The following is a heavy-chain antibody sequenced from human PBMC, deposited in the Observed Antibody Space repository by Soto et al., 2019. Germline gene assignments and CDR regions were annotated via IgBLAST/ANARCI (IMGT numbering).Heavy chain of an antibody. D-gene: IGHD2-2*02. CDR1: GFPFSSYE. V-gene: IGHV3-48*03. J-gene: IGHJ4*02. CDR3: ASRNTGCFDY. Sequence: GSLSLPCADFGFPFSSYEVNWVRQAAGKGLECFSYISSTATTVYYADSVISRFTISRDNGMNSMYLQMNTLRVEVSSGYYCASRNTGCFDYWGQGTLVTVSS. CDR2: ISSTATTV.